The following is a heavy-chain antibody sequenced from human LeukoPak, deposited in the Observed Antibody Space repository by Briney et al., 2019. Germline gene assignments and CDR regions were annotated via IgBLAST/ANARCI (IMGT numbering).Heavy chain of an antibody. CDR2: IYTSGST. CDR1: GGPISSGSYY. V-gene: IGHV4-61*02. J-gene: IGHJ4*02. Sequence: SQTLSPTCTVSGGPISSGSYYWSWIRQPAGKGLEWIGRIYTSGSTNYNPSLKSRVTISVDTSKNQFSLKLSSVTAADTAVYYCARGAYDFWSGYYTRAFDYWGQGTLVTVSS. CDR3: ARGAYDFWSGYYTRAFDY. D-gene: IGHD3-3*01.